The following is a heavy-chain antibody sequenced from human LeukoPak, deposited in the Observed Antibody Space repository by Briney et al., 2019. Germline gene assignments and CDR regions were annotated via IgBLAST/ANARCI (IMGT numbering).Heavy chain of an antibody. J-gene: IGHJ4*02. Sequence: PGGPLRLSCVASGFIFSKACMSWVRQAPGKGGECVGRIKANTDGVTTDYAANVKCRFSISRADSKNTLYVQMDRLKTEDTGIYYCTTDPLNRVTVTTMWGQGTLVTVSS. V-gene: IGHV3-15*01. D-gene: IGHD4-17*01. CDR3: TTDPLNRVTVTTM. CDR1: GFIFSKAC. CDR2: IKANTDGVTT.